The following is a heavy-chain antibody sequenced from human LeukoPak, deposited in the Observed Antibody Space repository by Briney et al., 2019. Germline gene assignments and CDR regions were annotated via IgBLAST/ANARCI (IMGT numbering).Heavy chain of an antibody. D-gene: IGHD6-13*01. CDR3: ARSRAAEDAFDI. CDR2: INPNSGGT. J-gene: IGHJ3*02. Sequence: ASVKVSCKASGYTFTGYYMHWVRQAPGQGLEWMGRINPNSGGTNYAQKFQGRVTMTRDTSISTACMELSRLRSDDTAVYYCARSRAAEDAFDIWGQGTMVTVSS. V-gene: IGHV1-2*06. CDR1: GYTFTGYY.